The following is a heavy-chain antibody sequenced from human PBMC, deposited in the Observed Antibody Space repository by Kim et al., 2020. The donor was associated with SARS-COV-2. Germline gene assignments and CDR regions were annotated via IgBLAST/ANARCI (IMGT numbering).Heavy chain of an antibody. D-gene: IGHD3-9*01. CDR3: ARGPVDMLRGEDWFDP. CDR2: ISHDGITT. Sequence: GGSLRLSCAASGFIFSHYDMHWVRQAPGRGLEWVAHISHDGITTNHAESVRGRFTISRDGAKDSLFLQMDSLRDEDTALYYCARGPVDMLRGEDWFDPWGQGTLVIVSS. J-gene: IGHJ5*02. V-gene: IGHV3-48*02. CDR1: GFIFSHYD.